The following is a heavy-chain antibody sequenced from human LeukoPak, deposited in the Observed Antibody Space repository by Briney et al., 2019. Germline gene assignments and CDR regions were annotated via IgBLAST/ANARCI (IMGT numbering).Heavy chain of an antibody. D-gene: IGHD5-12*01. CDR2: IIPIFGTA. CDR3: ASSHGYNGYDLWFDP. J-gene: IGHJ5*02. Sequence: SVKVSCKASGGTFSSYAISWVRQAPGQGLEWMGGIIPIFGTANYAQKFQGRVTIATDESTSTAYMELSSLRSEDTAVYYCASSHGYNGYDLWFDPWGQGTLVTVSS. CDR1: GGTFSSYA. V-gene: IGHV1-69*05.